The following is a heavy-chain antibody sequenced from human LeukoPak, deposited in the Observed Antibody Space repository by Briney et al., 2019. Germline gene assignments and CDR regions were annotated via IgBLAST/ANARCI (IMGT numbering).Heavy chain of an antibody. CDR2: IYYSGST. CDR3: ARENLWVVTATGGWFDP. V-gene: IGHV4-39*07. CDR1: GGSISSSSYY. Sequence: SETLSLTCTVSGGSISSSSYYWGWIRQPPGKGLEWIGSIYYSGSTYYNPFLKSRVTISVDTSKNQFSLKLSSVTAADTAVYYCARENLWVVTATGGWFDPWGQGTLVTVSS. D-gene: IGHD2-21*02. J-gene: IGHJ5*02.